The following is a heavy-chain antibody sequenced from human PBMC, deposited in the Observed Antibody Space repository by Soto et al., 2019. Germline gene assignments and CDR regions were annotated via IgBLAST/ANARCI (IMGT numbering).Heavy chain of an antibody. Sequence: PSETLSLTCAVYGGSFSGYYWSWIRQPPGKGLEWIGEINHSGSTNYNPSLKSRVTISVDTSKNQFSLKLSSVTAADTAVYYCARSRAAAGRRGYYGMDVWGQGTTVT. D-gene: IGHD6-13*01. CDR3: ARSRAAAGRRGYYGMDV. J-gene: IGHJ6*02. CDR2: INHSGST. V-gene: IGHV4-34*01. CDR1: GGSFSGYY.